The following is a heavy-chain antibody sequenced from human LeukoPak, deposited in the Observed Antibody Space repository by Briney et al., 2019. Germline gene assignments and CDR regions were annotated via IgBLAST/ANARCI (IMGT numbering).Heavy chain of an antibody. CDR3: AKDRGRYSGYDYADY. D-gene: IGHD5-12*01. CDR1: GFTFSSYA. CDR2: ISGSGGST. Sequence: PGGSLRLSCAASGFTFSSYAVSWVRQAPGKGLEWVSDISGSGGSTYYADAVKGRFTISRDNSKNTLYLQMNSLRAEDTAVYYCAKDRGRYSGYDYADYWGQGTLVTVSS. V-gene: IGHV3-23*01. J-gene: IGHJ4*02.